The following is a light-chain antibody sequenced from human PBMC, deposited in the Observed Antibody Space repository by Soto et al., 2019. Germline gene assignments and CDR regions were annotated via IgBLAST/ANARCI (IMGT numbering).Light chain of an antibody. CDR1: SSDVGGYNY. J-gene: IGLJ2*01. Sequence: QSALTQPPSASGSPGQSVTISCTGTSSDVGGYNYVSWFLQHPGKAPKLSIYEVSKRPSGVPDRFSGSKSGNTASLTVSGLQAEDEADYYCSSYAGSNNLVFGGGTKLTVL. CDR3: SSYAGSNNLV. CDR2: EVS. V-gene: IGLV2-8*01.